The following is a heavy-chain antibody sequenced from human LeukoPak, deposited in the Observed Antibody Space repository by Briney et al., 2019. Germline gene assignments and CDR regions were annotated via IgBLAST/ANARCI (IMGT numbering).Heavy chain of an antibody. CDR3: ARSSIVGATYYYYYYMDV. Sequence: GASVKVSCKASGYTFTGYYMHWVRQAPGQGLEWMGWINPNSGGTNNAQKFQGRVTMTRDTSISTAYMELSRLRSDDTAVYYCARSSIVGATYYYYYYMDVWGKGTTVTVSS. D-gene: IGHD1-26*01. CDR2: INPNSGGT. J-gene: IGHJ6*03. V-gene: IGHV1-2*02. CDR1: GYTFTGYY.